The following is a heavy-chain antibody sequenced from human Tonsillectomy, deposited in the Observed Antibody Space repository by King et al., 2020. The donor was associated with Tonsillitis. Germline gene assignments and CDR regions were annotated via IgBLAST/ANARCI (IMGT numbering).Heavy chain of an antibody. CDR1: GFTFSDYA. Sequence: VQLVESGGGLVQPGGSLRLSCAASGFTFSDYAMSWVRQAPGKGLEWVSALSGSSFSTYYADSVRGRFTISRDNSKNTLYLEMNSLRAEDPAVYFCAKARDVYGYYFYFDYWGRGTLVTVSS. J-gene: IGHJ4*02. V-gene: IGHV3-23*04. D-gene: IGHD4-17*01. CDR3: AKARDVYGYYFYFDY. CDR2: LSGSSFST.